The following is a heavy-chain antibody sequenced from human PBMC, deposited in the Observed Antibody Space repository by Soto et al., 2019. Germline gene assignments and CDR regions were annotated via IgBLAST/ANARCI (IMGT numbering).Heavy chain of an antibody. CDR1: GYTFASYD. Sequence: SVKVSCKASGYTFASYDINWVRQATVQGLEWMGWMNPNSGNTGYAQKFQGRVTMTRNTSISTAYMELSSLRSEDTAVYYCARARRGFYDFWSGYYTEQETYNWFDPWGQGTLVTVSS. CDR2: MNPNSGNT. J-gene: IGHJ5*02. D-gene: IGHD3-3*01. V-gene: IGHV1-8*01. CDR3: ARARRGFYDFWSGYYTEQETYNWFDP.